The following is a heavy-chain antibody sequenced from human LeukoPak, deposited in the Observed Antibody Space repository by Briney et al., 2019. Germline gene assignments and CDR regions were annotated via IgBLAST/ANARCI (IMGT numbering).Heavy chain of an antibody. J-gene: IGHJ3*02. D-gene: IGHD6-19*01. V-gene: IGHV5-51*01. CDR3: ARRYSSGWYEGDAFDI. CDR2: IYPGSSDT. Sequence: EESLMISCKGSGYSFTSYWIGCVRQMPGKGLEWMGIIYPGSSDTRYSPSFQGQVTISADKSISPAYLQWSSLKASDTAMYDCARRYSSGWYEGDAFDIWGQGTMVTVSS. CDR1: GYSFTSYW.